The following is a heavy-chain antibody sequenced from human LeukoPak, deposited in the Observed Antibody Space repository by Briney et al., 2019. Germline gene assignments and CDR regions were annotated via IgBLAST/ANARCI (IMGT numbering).Heavy chain of an antibody. V-gene: IGHV3-21*01. CDR3: ARDDAVGATTYWSFDL. J-gene: IGHJ2*01. Sequence: PGGSLRLSCAASGFTFSSYSMNWVRQAPGKGLEWVSSISSSSSYIYYADSVKGRFTISRDNAKNSLYLQMNSLRAEDTAVYYCARDDAVGATTYWSFDLWGRGTLVTVSS. D-gene: IGHD1-26*01. CDR1: GFTFSSYS. CDR2: ISSSSSYI.